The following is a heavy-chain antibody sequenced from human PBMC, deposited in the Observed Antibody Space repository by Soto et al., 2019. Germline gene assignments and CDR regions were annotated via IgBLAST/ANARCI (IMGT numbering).Heavy chain of an antibody. Sequence: GGSLRLSCAASGFTFSSYGMHWVRQAPGKGLEWVAVIWYDGSNKYYADSVKGRFTISRDNSKNTLYLQMNSLRAEDTAVYYCARDGGIAAAGHKNHYNWFYPWGQGTLVTVSS. D-gene: IGHD6-13*01. J-gene: IGHJ5*02. CDR3: ARDGGIAAAGHKNHYNWFYP. CDR2: IWYDGSNK. CDR1: GFTFSSYG. V-gene: IGHV3-33*01.